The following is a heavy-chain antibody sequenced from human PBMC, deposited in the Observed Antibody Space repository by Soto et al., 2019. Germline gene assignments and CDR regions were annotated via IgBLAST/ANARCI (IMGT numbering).Heavy chain of an antibody. J-gene: IGHJ4*02. D-gene: IGHD6-19*01. Sequence: SVKVSCKASGGTFSSYAISWVRQAPGQGLEWMGGIIPIFGTANYAQKFQGRVTITADESTSTAYMELSSLRSEDTAVYYCARYIFYSRGWNGPEEFDFWGKTTLLTVSS. CDR1: GGTFSSYA. CDR3: ARYIFYSRGWNGPEEFDF. V-gene: IGHV1-69*13. CDR2: IIPIFGTA.